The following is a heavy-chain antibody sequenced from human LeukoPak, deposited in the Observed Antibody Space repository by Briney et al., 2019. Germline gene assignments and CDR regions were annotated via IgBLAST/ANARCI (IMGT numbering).Heavy chain of an antibody. CDR3: AKIAVAGRQYFDY. J-gene: IGHJ4*02. CDR2: INPNSGGT. CDR1: GYTFTGYY. Sequence: GASVKVSCKASGYTFTGYYMHWVRQAPGQGLEWMGWINPNSGGTNYAQKFQGRVTMTRDTSISTAYMELGRLRSDDTAAYYCAKIAVAGRQYFDYWGQGTLVTVSS. D-gene: IGHD6-19*01. V-gene: IGHV1-2*02.